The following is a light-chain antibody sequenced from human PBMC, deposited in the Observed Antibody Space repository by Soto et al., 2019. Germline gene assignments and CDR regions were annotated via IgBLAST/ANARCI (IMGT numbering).Light chain of an antibody. V-gene: IGKV1-33*01. J-gene: IGKJ3*01. CDR3: QQYANLPLT. CDR2: DTS. CDR1: QDINKY. Sequence: DIQMTQSPSPLSASVGVRVTITCRASQDINKYLNWYQQKPGKAPKLLIHDTSNLLTGVPSRFSGSGSGTDFTFTISSLQPEDVATYYCQQYANLPLTFGPGTKVDIK.